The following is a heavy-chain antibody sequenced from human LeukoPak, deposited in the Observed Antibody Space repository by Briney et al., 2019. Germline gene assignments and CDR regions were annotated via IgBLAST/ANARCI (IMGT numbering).Heavy chain of an antibody. CDR1: GFTFDDYG. D-gene: IGHD6-19*01. CDR2: INWNGGST. Sequence: GGSLRLSCAASGFTFDDYGMSWVRQVPGKGLEWVSGINWNGGSTGYADSVKGRFTISRDNAKNSLYLQMNTLRAEDTALYYCARVKDIAVAGAIDYWGQGTLVIVSS. CDR3: ARVKDIAVAGAIDY. V-gene: IGHV3-20*04. J-gene: IGHJ4*02.